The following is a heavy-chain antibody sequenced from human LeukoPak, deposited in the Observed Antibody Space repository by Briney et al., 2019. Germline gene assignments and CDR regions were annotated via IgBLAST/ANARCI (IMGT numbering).Heavy chain of an antibody. D-gene: IGHD3-10*01. CDR3: ARDGAADYYGYNWFDP. V-gene: IGHV3-48*03. Sequence: GGSLRLSCAASGFTFSSYEMNWVRQAPGKGLEWVSYISSSGSTIYYADSVKGRFTISRDNAKNSLYLQMNSPRAEDTAVYYCARDGAADYYGYNWFDPWGQGTLVTVSS. CDR2: ISSSGSTI. J-gene: IGHJ5*02. CDR1: GFTFSSYE.